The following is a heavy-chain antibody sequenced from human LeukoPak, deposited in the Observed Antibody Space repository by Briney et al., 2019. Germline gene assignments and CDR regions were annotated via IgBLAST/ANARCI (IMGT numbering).Heavy chain of an antibody. Sequence: ASVKVSCKASGGTFSSYAISWVRQAPGQGLEWMGWISAYNGNTNYAQKLQGRVTMTTDTSTSTAYMELRSLRSDDTAVYYCAWTQQLPHYGMDVWGQGTTVTVSS. V-gene: IGHV1-18*01. CDR3: AWTQQLPHYGMDV. CDR1: GGTFSSYA. D-gene: IGHD6-13*01. CDR2: ISAYNGNT. J-gene: IGHJ6*02.